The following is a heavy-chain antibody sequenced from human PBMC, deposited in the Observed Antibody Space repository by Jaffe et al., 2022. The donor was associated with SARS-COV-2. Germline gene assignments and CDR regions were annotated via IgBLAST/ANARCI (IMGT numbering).Heavy chain of an antibody. CDR3: ATGGPPPIAAAGRPNPLDY. D-gene: IGHD6-13*01. CDR2: FDPEDGET. V-gene: IGHV1-24*01. Sequence: QVQLVQSGAEVKKPGASVKVSCKVSGYTLTELSMHWVRQAPGKGLEWMGGFDPEDGETIYAQKFQGRVTMTEDTSTDTAYMELSSLRSEDTAVYYCATGGPPPIAAAGRPNPLDYWGQGTLVTVSS. CDR1: GYTLTELS. J-gene: IGHJ4*02.